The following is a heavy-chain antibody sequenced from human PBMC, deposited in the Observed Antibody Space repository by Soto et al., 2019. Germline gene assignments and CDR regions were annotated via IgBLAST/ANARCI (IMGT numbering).Heavy chain of an antibody. CDR2: ISAYNGNT. CDR1: GCAFTSYG. CDR3: ARVGSSWPILFDY. J-gene: IGHJ4*02. V-gene: IGHV1-18*01. Sequence: ASVKVSCKAAGCAFTSYGSSWVRQAPGQGLEWMGWISAYNGNTNYAQKLQGRVTMTTDTSTSTAYMELRSLRSDDTAVYYCARVGSSWPILFDYWGQGTLVTVSS. D-gene: IGHD6-13*01.